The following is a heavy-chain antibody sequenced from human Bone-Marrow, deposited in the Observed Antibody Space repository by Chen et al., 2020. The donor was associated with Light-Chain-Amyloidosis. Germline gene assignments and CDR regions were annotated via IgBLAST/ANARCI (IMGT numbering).Heavy chain of an antibody. J-gene: IGHJ4*02. CDR2: IGGSGGST. V-gene: IGHV3-23*01. CDR3: AKDNRITMVRGVILAYFDY. CDR1: GFTFSSYA. D-gene: IGHD3-10*01. Sequence: EVQLLESGGGLVQPGGSLRLSCAASGFTFSSYAMSWVRQAPGKGLEWVSAIGGSGGSTYYADSVKGRFTISRDNSKNTLYLQMNSLRAEDTAVYYCAKDNRITMVRGVILAYFDYWGQGTLVTVSS.